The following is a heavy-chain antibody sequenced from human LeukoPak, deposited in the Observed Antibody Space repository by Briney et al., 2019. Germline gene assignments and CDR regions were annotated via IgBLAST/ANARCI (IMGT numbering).Heavy chain of an antibody. CDR2: IKQDGDET. D-gene: IGHD2-15*01. V-gene: IGHV3-7*01. CDR1: GFTFSSYW. J-gene: IGHJ4*02. CDR3: AREASGSGCLDY. Sequence: PGGPLRLSCAASGFTFSSYWMSWVRQAPGKGLEWVANIKQDGDETYYVDSVKGRFTISRDNAKKSLYLQMNSLRVEDTAVYFCAREASGSGCLDYWGQGTLVTVSS.